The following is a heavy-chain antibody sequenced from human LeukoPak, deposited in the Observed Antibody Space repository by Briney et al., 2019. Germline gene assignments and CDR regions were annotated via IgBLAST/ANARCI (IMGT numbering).Heavy chain of an antibody. D-gene: IGHD3-9*01. CDR3: ARHRYDILTGYVNWFDP. V-gene: IGHV4-59*08. Sequence: SETLSLICTVSGGSISTAYWSWLRQPPGKGLEWIGYIYYSGNTNYNPSLKSRVTISVDTSKNQFSLKLSSVTAADTAVYYCARHRYDILTGYVNWFDPWGQGTLVTVSS. CDR1: GGSISTAY. CDR2: IYYSGNT. J-gene: IGHJ5*02.